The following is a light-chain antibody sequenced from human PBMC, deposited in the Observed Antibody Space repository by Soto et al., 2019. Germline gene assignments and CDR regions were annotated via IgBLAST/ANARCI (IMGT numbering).Light chain of an antibody. J-gene: IGKJ4*01. Sequence: EIVMTQSPDTLSLSPGERATLACRASQSVSSDFAWYQQKTGQAPRLLIYGASTRATGIPARFSGSGSGTEFTLPISSLQSEDFAVFYCQQYNNWPPLTFGGGTKVEIK. CDR2: GAS. CDR1: QSVSSD. V-gene: IGKV3-15*01. CDR3: QQYNNWPPLT.